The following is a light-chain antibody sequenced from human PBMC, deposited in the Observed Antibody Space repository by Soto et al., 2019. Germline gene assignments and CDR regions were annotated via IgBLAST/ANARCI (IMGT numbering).Light chain of an antibody. CDR1: NSDIGFYNY. V-gene: IGLV2-14*01. J-gene: IGLJ1*01. CDR2: EVA. CDR3: SSYTSSSPLYV. Sequence: QSALTQPASVSGTPGQSTSISCTGTNSDIGFYNYVSWYQQHPGEAPKLIIYEVAKRPSGVSSRFSGSKSGNTASLTISGLQAEDEADYHCSSYTSSSPLYVCGTGTKVTV.